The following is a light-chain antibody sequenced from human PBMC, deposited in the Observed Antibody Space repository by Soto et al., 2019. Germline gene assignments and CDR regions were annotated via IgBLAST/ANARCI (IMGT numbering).Light chain of an antibody. CDR1: QTVSSSY. CDR3: QQYGSSPSLT. J-gene: IGKJ4*01. Sequence: EIVLTQSPGTLSLSPGERATLSCRASQTVSSSYLAWYQQRPGQAPRLLIYAASSRATGIPDRFSGSGSGTDFTLTISRLETEDFAVYYCQQYGSSPSLTFGRGTKVEIK. V-gene: IGKV3-20*01. CDR2: AAS.